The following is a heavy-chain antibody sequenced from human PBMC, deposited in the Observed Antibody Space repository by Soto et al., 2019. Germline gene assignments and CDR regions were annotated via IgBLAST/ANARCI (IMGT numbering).Heavy chain of an antibody. J-gene: IGHJ4*02. CDR2: IYWDDDK. CDR1: GFSLTTSGVG. D-gene: IGHD3-3*01. CDR3: AHRVLRTVFVLVTTTVIYFDF. V-gene: IGHV2-5*02. Sequence: QITLNESGPTQVKPRQTLTLTCTFSGFSLTTSGVGVGWIRQSPGKAPEWLALIYWDDDKRYSPSLKSRLTITKDTSNNQVVLTMADLDPADTATYYCAHRVLRTVFVLVTTTVIYFDFWGQGTPVAVSS.